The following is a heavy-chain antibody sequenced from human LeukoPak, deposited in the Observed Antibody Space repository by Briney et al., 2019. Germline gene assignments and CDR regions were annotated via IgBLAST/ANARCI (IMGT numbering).Heavy chain of an antibody. CDR3: ARGLGIAAAANALYFDY. V-gene: IGHV4-59*08. CDR1: SGSISSYY. D-gene: IGHD6-13*01. J-gene: IGHJ4*02. Sequence: SETLSLTCTVSSGSISSYYWSWIRQPPGKGLEWIGYIYYSGSTNYNPSLKSRVTISVDTSKNQFSLKLSSVTAADTAVYYCARGLGIAAAANALYFDYWGQGTLVTVSS. CDR2: IYYSGST.